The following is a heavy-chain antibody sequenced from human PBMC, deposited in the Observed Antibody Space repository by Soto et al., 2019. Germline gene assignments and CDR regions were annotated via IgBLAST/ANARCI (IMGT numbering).Heavy chain of an antibody. Sequence: QVQLVQSGAEVKKPGASVKVSCKASGYTFTGYYMHWVRQAPGQGLEWMGWINPNSGGTNYAQKFQGRVTMTRDTSISTAYMELGRLRSDDTAVYYCARDEGGSGSYARSTTRYGMDVWGQGTTVTVSS. J-gene: IGHJ6*02. CDR1: GYTFTGYY. CDR2: INPNSGGT. V-gene: IGHV1-2*02. CDR3: ARDEGGSGSYARSTTRYGMDV. D-gene: IGHD3-10*01.